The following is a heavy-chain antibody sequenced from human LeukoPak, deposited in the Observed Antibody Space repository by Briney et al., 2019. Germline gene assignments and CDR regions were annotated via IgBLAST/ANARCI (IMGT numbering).Heavy chain of an antibody. CDR3: ARGQEWAAAALGY. CDR1: GGTFSSYA. Sequence: SVKVSCKASGGTFSSYAISWVRQAPGQGLEWMGGIIPIFGTANYAQKFQGRVTITTDESTSTAYMELSSLRSEDTAVYYCARGQEWAAAALGYWGQGTLVTVSS. V-gene: IGHV1-69*05. D-gene: IGHD6-13*01. CDR2: IIPIFGTA. J-gene: IGHJ4*02.